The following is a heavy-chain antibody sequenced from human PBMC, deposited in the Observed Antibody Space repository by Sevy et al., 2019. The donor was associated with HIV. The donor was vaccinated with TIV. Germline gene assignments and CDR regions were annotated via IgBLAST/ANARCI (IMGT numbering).Heavy chain of an antibody. Sequence: ASVKVYCKASGYTFTSYYIHWVRQAPGQGLEWMGIINPSGGSTSYPQKFQGRLTMTRDTSTSTVYMELSSLRSEDTAVYYCAREGGSGSYYNYWGQGTLVTVSS. D-gene: IGHD1-26*01. J-gene: IGHJ4*02. CDR3: AREGGSGSYYNY. CDR2: INPSGGST. V-gene: IGHV1-46*01. CDR1: GYTFTSYY.